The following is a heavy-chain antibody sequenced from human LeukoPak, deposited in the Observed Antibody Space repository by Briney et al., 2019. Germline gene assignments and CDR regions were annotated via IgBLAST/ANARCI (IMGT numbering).Heavy chain of an antibody. CDR2: ISGSGGST. CDR1: GFTFSSYA. V-gene: IGHV3-23*01. D-gene: IGHD6-13*01. CDR3: AKHIAAAGTSPVYFDY. Sequence: SGGSLRLSCAASGFTFSSYAMSWVRQAPGKWLEWVSAISGSGGSTYYADSVKGRFTISRDNSKNTLYLQMNSLRAEDTAVYYCAKHIAAAGTSPVYFDYWGQGTLVTVSS. J-gene: IGHJ4*02.